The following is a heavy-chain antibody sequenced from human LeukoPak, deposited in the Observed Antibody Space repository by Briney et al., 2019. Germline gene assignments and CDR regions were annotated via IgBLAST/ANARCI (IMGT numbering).Heavy chain of an antibody. Sequence: PGGSLRLSCAASGFTFSSYEMNWVRQAPGKGLEWVSYISSSGSTIYYADSVKGRFTISRDNAKNSLYLQMNSLRAEDTAVYYCARDLVDYGGNENDYWGQGTLVTVSS. CDR1: GFTFSSYE. CDR2: ISSSGSTI. D-gene: IGHD4-23*01. V-gene: IGHV3-48*03. J-gene: IGHJ4*02. CDR3: ARDLVDYGGNENDY.